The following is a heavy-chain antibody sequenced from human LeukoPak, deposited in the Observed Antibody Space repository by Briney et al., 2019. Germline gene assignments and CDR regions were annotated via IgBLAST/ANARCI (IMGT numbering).Heavy chain of an antibody. J-gene: IGHJ6*02. V-gene: IGHV3-21*01. Sequence: GGSLRLSCAASGFTFSTYSLNWVRQAPGKGLEWLSSLSGDKKYIYYADSVKGRFTISRDNAKNSLYLQMNSLRAEDTAVYYCARGPYYYGMDVWGQGTTVTVSS. CDR1: GFTFSTYS. CDR3: ARGPYYYGMDV. CDR2: LSGDKKYI.